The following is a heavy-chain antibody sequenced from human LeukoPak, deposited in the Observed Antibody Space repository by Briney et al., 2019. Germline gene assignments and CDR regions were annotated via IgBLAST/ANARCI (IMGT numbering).Heavy chain of an antibody. D-gene: IGHD4-17*01. CDR1: GGSISSTGYY. Sequence: SETLSLTCTVSGGSISSTGYYWGWIRQPPGKGLEWIGSIYYSGSTYYNPSLKSRVTISVDTSKNQFSLKLTSVTAADTAVYYCARFNLEYDDYRNFYYYYMDVWGKGTTVTVSS. CDR2: IYYSGST. CDR3: ARFNLEYDDYRNFYYYYMDV. V-gene: IGHV4-39*07. J-gene: IGHJ6*03.